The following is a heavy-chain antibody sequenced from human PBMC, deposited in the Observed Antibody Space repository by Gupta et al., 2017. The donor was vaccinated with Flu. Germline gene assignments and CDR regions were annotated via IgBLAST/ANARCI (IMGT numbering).Heavy chain of an antibody. D-gene: IGHD1-26*01. V-gene: IGHV3-23*01. CDR2: ISGSGGST. Sequence: EVQPLESGGGLVQPGGSLRLSCAASGFTFSSYDMRWVRQAPGKGLEWVSAISGSGGSTYYADSVKGRFTISRDNSKNTLYLQMNSLRAEDTAVYYCAKGGEWELLLHAFDIWGQGTMVTVSS. J-gene: IGHJ3*02. CDR3: AKGGEWELLLHAFDI. CDR1: GFTFSSYD.